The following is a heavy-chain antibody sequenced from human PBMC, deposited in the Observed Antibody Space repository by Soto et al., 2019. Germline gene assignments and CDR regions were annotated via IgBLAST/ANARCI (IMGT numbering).Heavy chain of an antibody. D-gene: IGHD3-3*01. CDR2: ISDYNGNT. CDR1: GYTFTSYG. J-gene: IGHJ6*02. CDR3: ARDGTVTIFGVVMTPMDV. V-gene: IGHV1-18*01. Sequence: ASVKVSCKASGYTFTSYGISWVRQAPGQGLEWMGWISDYNGNTNYAQKLQGRVTMTTDTSTITAYMELRSLRSDDTAVYYCARDGTVTIFGVVMTPMDVWGQGTTVTVSS.